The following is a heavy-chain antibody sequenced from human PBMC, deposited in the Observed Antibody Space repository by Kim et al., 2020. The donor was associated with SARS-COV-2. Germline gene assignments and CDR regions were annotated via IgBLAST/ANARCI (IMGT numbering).Heavy chain of an antibody. CDR2: ISGSGGST. J-gene: IGHJ4*02. D-gene: IGHD2-21*01. CDR3: AKGLLFCGGDCNRRLNDY. V-gene: IGHV3-23*01. CDR1: GFTFSSYA. Sequence: GGSLRLSCAASGFTFSSYAMSWVRQAPGKGLEWVSAISGSGGSTYYADSVKGRFTISRDNSKNTLYLQMNSLRAEDTAVYYCAKGLLFCGGDCNRRLNDYWGQGTLVTVSS.